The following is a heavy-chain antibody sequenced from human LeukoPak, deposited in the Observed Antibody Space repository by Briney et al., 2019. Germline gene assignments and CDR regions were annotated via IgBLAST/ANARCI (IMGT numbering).Heavy chain of an antibody. Sequence: ASVKVSCKASGGTFSSYAISWVRQAPGQGLEWMGRIIPILGIANYAQKFQGRVTITADKSTSTAYMELSSLRSEDTAVYYCARAGPLRYYYGMDVWGKGTTVTVSS. D-gene: IGHD1-14*01. CDR2: IIPILGIA. CDR1: GGTFSSYA. V-gene: IGHV1-69*04. J-gene: IGHJ6*04. CDR3: ARAGPLRYYYGMDV.